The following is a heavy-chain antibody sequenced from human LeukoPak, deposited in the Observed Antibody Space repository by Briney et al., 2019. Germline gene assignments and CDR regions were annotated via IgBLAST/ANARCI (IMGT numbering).Heavy chain of an antibody. CDR3: ARVTGRHFDWLPYFDY. CDR2: INPNSGGT. Sequence: ASVKVPCKASGYTFTGYYMHWVRQAPGQGLEWMGWINPNSGGTNYAQKFQGRVTMTRDTSISTAYMELSRLRSDDTAVYYCARVTGRHFDWLPYFDYWGQGTLATVSS. J-gene: IGHJ4*02. V-gene: IGHV1-2*02. CDR1: GYTFTGYY. D-gene: IGHD3-9*01.